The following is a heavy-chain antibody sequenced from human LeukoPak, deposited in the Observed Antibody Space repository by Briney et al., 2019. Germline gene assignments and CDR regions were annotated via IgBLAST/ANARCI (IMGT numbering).Heavy chain of an antibody. V-gene: IGHV4-38-2*02. CDR3: ARDSRAHSSSWIYFDY. Sequence: PSETLSLTCAVSGYSISSGYYWGWIRQPPGEGLEWIGSIYHSGSTYYNPSLKSRVTISVDTSKNQFSLKLSSVTAADTAVYYCARDSRAHSSSWIYFDYWGQGTLVTVSS. J-gene: IGHJ4*02. CDR2: IYHSGST. D-gene: IGHD6-13*01. CDR1: GYSISSGYY.